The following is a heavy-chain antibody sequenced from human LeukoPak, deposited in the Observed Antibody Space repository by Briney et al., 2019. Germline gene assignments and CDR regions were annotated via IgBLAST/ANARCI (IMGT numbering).Heavy chain of an antibody. Sequence: ASVKVSCKASGYAFSDFHMHWLKQAPGKGPEWVGRIDPENGETVYSKKFRGRVTISADTSADQAYIELRSLRSDDTAVYYCGTPTPRYSSSPVKYWGQGTLVTASS. CDR3: GTPTPRYSSSPVKY. CDR2: IDPENGET. J-gene: IGHJ4*02. V-gene: IGHV1-69-2*01. D-gene: IGHD6-13*01. CDR1: GYAFSDFH.